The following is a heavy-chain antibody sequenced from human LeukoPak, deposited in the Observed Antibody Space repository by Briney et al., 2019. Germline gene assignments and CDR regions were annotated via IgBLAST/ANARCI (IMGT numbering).Heavy chain of an antibody. V-gene: IGHV3-7*03. Sequence: GRSLTLSCAASGFTFSSYWMSWVRQAPGKVLEWVDNVKQDGSEKYYVNSVKGRFTISRDNAKNSLYLQMNSLRAEDTAVYYCARDNPDYGDYPWGLLSSVAFDIWGQGTMVTVSS. CDR2: VKQDGSEK. CDR1: GFTFSSYW. J-gene: IGHJ3*02. CDR3: ARDNPDYGDYPWGLLSSVAFDI. D-gene: IGHD4-17*01.